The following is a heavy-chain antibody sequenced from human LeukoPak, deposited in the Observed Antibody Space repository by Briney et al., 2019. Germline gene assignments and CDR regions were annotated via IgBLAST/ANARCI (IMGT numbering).Heavy chain of an antibody. V-gene: IGHV1-69*13. CDR3: ARSHRSYYYYYMDV. Sequence: SVKVSCKASGGTFISYAISWVRQAPGQGLEWMGGIIPILGTANYAQKFQGRVTITADESTSTAYMELSSLRSEDTAVYYCARSHRSYYYYYMDVWGKGTTVKISS. J-gene: IGHJ6*03. CDR1: GGTFISYA. CDR2: IIPILGTA.